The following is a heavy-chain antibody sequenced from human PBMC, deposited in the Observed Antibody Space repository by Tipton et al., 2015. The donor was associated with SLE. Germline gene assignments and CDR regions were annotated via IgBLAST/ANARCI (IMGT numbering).Heavy chain of an antibody. Sequence: LRLSCAVYGGSFSTYYWSWIRQPPGKGLEWIGEINHSGSTNYNPSLKSRVTISVDTSKNQFSLKLSSVTAADTAVYYCARGYDSSGYYDYWGQGTLVTVSS. CDR1: GGSFSTYY. CDR2: INHSGST. V-gene: IGHV4-34*01. J-gene: IGHJ4*02. CDR3: ARGYDSSGYYDY. D-gene: IGHD3-22*01.